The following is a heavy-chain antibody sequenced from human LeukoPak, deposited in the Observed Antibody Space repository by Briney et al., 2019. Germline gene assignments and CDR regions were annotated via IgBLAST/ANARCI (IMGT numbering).Heavy chain of an antibody. J-gene: IGHJ4*02. Sequence: GGSLRLSCAASGFTFSDYGIHWVRQAPGKGLEWVAVIWSDRSNKYYADSVKGRFTISRDNSKKTLYLQMNSRRVEDTAVYYCVRASGSFDYWGQGTLVTVSS. CDR1: GFTFSDYG. V-gene: IGHV3-33*01. D-gene: IGHD3-10*01. CDR3: VRASGSFDY. CDR2: IWSDRSNK.